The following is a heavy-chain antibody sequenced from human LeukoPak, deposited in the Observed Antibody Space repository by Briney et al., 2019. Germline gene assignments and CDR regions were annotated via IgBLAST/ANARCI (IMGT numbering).Heavy chain of an antibody. D-gene: IGHD3-9*01. CDR3: ARAWGIVTGPRFDY. CDR1: GYTFTTFN. CDR2: INPNGGTT. Sequence: GASAWVSSAASGYTFTTFNMHWVRQAPGQGLEWMGVINPNGGTTSYAQKFQGRVTITRDTSTSTVYMELSSLRSEDTAVYYCARAWGIVTGPRFDYWGQGTLVTVSS. J-gene: IGHJ4*02. V-gene: IGHV1-46*01.